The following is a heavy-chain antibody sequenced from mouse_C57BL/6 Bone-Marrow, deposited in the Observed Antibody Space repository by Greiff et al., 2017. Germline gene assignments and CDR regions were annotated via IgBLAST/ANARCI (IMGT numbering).Heavy chain of an antibody. V-gene: IGHV1-81*01. Sequence: QVQLQQSGAELARPGASVKLSCKASGYTFTSYGISWVKQRTGQGLEWIGEIYPRSGNTYYNEKFKGKATLTADKSSSTAYMELRSLTSEDSAVYFCARDDYYGKGYYFDYWGQGTTLTVSS. CDR3: ARDDYYGKGYYFDY. J-gene: IGHJ2*01. CDR1: GYTFTSYG. CDR2: IYPRSGNT. D-gene: IGHD1-1*01.